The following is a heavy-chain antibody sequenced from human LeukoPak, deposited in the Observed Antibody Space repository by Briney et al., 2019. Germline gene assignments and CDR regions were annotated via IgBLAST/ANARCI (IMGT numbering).Heavy chain of an antibody. CDR1: GFTFSSYS. CDR3: AREGSSSSWFDY. V-gene: IGHV3-21*01. D-gene: IGHD6-13*01. J-gene: IGHJ4*02. Sequence: GGSLRLSRAASGFTFSSYSMNWVRQAPGKGLEWVSSISTSSSYKKYGDSVKGRFTISRDNPKNSLYLQMNSLRAEDTAVYYCAREGSSSSWFDYWGQGTLVTVSS. CDR2: ISTSSSYK.